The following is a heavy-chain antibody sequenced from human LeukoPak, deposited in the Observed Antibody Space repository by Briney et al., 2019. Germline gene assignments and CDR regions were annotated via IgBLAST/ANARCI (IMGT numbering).Heavy chain of an antibody. D-gene: IGHD6-13*01. J-gene: IGHJ4*02. Sequence: PGGSLRLSCAASGFTFSNYAMHWVRQAPGKGLEWVALISYDGSVEKNAASVKGRFTISRDNSKNTLYLQMNSLRTEDTAVYYCARALYSSSPFDYGGQGTLVTVSS. V-gene: IGHV3-30*04. CDR3: ARALYSSSPFDY. CDR1: GFTFSNYA. CDR2: ISYDGSVE.